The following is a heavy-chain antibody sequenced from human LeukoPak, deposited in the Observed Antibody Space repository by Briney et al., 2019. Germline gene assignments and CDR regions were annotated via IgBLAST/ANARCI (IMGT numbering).Heavy chain of an antibody. D-gene: IGHD1-26*01. CDR2: FYYSGST. CDR1: GGSFTTYY. CDR3: ARHSGSSPHYFDY. V-gene: IGHV4-59*08. J-gene: IGHJ4*02. Sequence: PSETLSLTCTVTGGSFTTYYWSWIRQPPGKGLEWIGHFYYSGSTNYNPSLKSRVTMSVDTSENQFPLKLSSVTAADTAVYYCARHSGSSPHYFDYWGQGTLGTVSS.